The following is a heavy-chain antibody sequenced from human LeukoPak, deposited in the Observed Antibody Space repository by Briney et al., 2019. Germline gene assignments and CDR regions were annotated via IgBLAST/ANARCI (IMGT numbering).Heavy chain of an antibody. CDR1: GFTLGSYS. V-gene: IGHV3-48*01. CDR2: TGTSNDIT. CDR3: VRDSIAASGSFAF. J-gene: IGHJ4*02. D-gene: IGHD6-13*01. Sequence: PGGSLRLSCAASGFTLGSYSMNWVRQAPWKGPEWVSYTGTSNDITYYSDSVKGRFTISRDNAKNSLYLQMNSLRAADTAVYYCVRDSIAASGSFAFWGQGTLVTVSS.